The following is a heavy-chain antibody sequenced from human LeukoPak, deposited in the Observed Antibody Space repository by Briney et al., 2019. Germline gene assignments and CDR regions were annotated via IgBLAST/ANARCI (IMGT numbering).Heavy chain of an antibody. V-gene: IGHV4-59*01. D-gene: IGHD6-13*01. CDR1: GGSISSYY. CDR3: ARVPAYSSRFFDY. CDR2: IYYSGST. Sequence: SETLSLTCTISGGSISSYYWSWIRQPPGKGLEWIGYIYYSGSTNYNPSLKSRVTISVDTSKNQFSLKLSSVTAADTAVYYCARVPAYSSRFFDYWGQGTLVTVSS. J-gene: IGHJ4*02.